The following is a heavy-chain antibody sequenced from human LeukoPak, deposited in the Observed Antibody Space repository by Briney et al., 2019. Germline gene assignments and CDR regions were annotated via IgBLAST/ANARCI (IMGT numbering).Heavy chain of an antibody. CDR2: ITNDGSST. V-gene: IGHV3-74*01. J-gene: IGHJ4*02. D-gene: IGHD2-2*01. CDR1: GLTFSSHW. CDR3: AKDHCSSTSCYYFDY. Sequence: GGSLRLSCAASGLTFSSHWMHWVRQAPGKGLVWVSRITNDGSSTTYADSVKGRFTISRDNAKNMLYLQVNSLRAEDTAVYYCAKDHCSSTSCYYFDYWGQGTLVTVSS.